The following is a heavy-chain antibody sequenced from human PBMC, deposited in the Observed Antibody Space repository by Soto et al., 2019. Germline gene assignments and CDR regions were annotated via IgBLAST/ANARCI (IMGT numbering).Heavy chain of an antibody. CDR3: ARVSSSKYYYYGMDV. V-gene: IGHV3-30-3*01. CDR2: ISYDGSNK. J-gene: IGHJ6*02. D-gene: IGHD6-13*01. CDR1: GFTFSSYA. Sequence: GGSLRLSCAASGFTFSSYAMHWVRQAPGKGLEWVAVISYDGSNKYYADSVKGRFTISRDNSKNTLYLQMNSLRAEDTAVYYCARVSSSKYYYYGMDVRGQGTTVTVSS.